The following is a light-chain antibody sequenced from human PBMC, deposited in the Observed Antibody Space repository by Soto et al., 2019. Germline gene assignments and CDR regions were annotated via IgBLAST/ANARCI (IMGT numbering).Light chain of an antibody. Sequence: DIQMTQSPSTLSASVGDRVTITCRASQSISSWLAWYQQKPGKAPKLLIYDASSLESGVPSRFSGSGSGTEFTLTISSLQPEDFATYYCIQHNSYPVTVGGGTKVDIK. CDR1: QSISSW. V-gene: IGKV1-5*01. J-gene: IGKJ4*01. CDR2: DAS. CDR3: IQHNSYPVT.